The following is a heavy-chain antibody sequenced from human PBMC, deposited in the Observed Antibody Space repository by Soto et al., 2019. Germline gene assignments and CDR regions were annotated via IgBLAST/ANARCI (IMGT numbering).Heavy chain of an antibody. CDR3: ANLNVYYDSSGYSSYFDY. D-gene: IGHD3-22*01. CDR1: GFTFSSYA. Sequence: PGGSLRLSCAASGFTFSSYAMSWVRQAPGKGLEWVSAISGSGGSTYYADSVKGRFTISRDNSKNTLYLQMNSLRAEDTAVYYCANLNVYYDSSGYSSYFDYWGQGTLVTV. J-gene: IGHJ4*02. CDR2: ISGSGGST. V-gene: IGHV3-23*01.